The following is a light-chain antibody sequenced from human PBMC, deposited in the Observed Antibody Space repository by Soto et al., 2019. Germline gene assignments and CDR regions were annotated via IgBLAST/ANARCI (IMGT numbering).Light chain of an antibody. Sequence: QSVLTQPASVSGSPGQSIPISCTGTSSDVGGYNYVSWYQQHPGKVPKLMIYDVTNRPSGVSNRFSGSKSGNTASLTISGLQAEDEADYYCTSYTSSSTEVFGTGTKLTVL. J-gene: IGLJ1*01. CDR3: TSYTSSSTEV. CDR2: DVT. CDR1: SSDVGGYNY. V-gene: IGLV2-14*01.